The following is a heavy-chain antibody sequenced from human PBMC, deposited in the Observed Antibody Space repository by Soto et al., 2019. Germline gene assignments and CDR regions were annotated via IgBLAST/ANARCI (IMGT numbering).Heavy chain of an antibody. CDR2: ISSSSSNI. Sequence: GSVRLSCAASGFTFSSYSMNWVRQAPGKGLEWVSSISSSSSNIYYSDSVKGRFTISRDNAKNSLFLQMNSLRAEDTAVYYCARSFSGLWFGEGAFDIWGQGTMVTVSS. CDR3: ARSFSGLWFGEGAFDI. D-gene: IGHD3-10*01. J-gene: IGHJ3*02. V-gene: IGHV3-21*01. CDR1: GFTFSSYS.